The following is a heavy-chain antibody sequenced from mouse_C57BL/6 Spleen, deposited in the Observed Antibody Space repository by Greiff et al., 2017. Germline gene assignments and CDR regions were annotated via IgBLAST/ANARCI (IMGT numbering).Heavy chain of an antibody. CDR2: INPNNGGT. D-gene: IGHD1-1*01. CDR1: GYTFTDYY. CDR3: ARPGVVAADY. V-gene: IGHV1-26*01. Sequence: VQLQQSGPELVKPGASVKISCKASGYTFTDYYMNWVKQSHGKSLEWIGDINPNNGGTSYNQKFKGKATLTVDESSSTAYMELRSLTSEDSAVYYCARPGVVAADYWGQGTTLTVSS. J-gene: IGHJ2*01.